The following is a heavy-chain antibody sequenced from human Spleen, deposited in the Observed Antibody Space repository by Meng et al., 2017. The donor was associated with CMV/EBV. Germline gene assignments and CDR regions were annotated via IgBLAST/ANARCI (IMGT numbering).Heavy chain of an antibody. CDR1: GYTFTSYG. CDR3: VRDSPSLYSSSPGIDF. Sequence: ASVKVSCKTSGYTFTSYGISWVRQAPGQGLEWMGWISVYTDNTSSAQKFQGRLTMTTDTSTSTAYMELRSLRSDDTAVYYCVRDSPSLYSSSPGIDFWGQGTLVTVSS. CDR2: ISVYTDNT. D-gene: IGHD6-6*01. V-gene: IGHV1-18*04. J-gene: IGHJ4*02.